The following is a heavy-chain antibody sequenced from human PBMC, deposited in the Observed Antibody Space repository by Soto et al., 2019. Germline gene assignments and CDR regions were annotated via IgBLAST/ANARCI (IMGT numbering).Heavy chain of an antibody. CDR3: AKGSYGYDY. Sequence: QVQLVESGGGVVQPGRSLRLSCAASGFTFSSYGMHWVRQAPGKGLEWVAVISYDGSNKYYADSVKGRFTISRDNSKNTLYLQMNCLRAEDTAVYYCAKGSYGYDYWGQGTLVTVSS. J-gene: IGHJ4*02. D-gene: IGHD5-18*01. V-gene: IGHV3-30*18. CDR1: GFTFSSYG. CDR2: ISYDGSNK.